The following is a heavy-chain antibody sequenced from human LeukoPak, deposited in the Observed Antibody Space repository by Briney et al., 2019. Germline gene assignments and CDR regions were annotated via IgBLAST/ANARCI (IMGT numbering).Heavy chain of an antibody. V-gene: IGHV3-64D*09. CDR3: VKGQEVVYAPTFDY. D-gene: IGHD2-8*02. CDR2: IGIKGTST. Sequence: PGWSLRLSCSASGFTFSSYAMHWVGQAPGKGLEYDSAIGIKGTSTYYADSVETSFTISRDNSKNTVYLQMTSLRAEDTAVYYCVKGQEVVYAPTFDYWGQGTLVTVSS. CDR1: GFTFSSYA. J-gene: IGHJ4*02.